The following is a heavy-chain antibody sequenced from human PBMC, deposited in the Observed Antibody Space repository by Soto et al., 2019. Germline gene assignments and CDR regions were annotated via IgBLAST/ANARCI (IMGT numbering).Heavy chain of an antibody. Sequence: ASVKVSCKASGYTFNGHYIHRVRQAPEQGPEWMGEIGPESGATRYAQRFQGRVTMTRDMSITTVYMELNNLSPDDTAIYYCGRGRSGQIVVFYWGQGTPVTVSS. J-gene: IGHJ4*02. CDR2: IGPESGAT. CDR3: GRGRSGQIVVFY. CDR1: GYTFNGHY. V-gene: IGHV1-2*02. D-gene: IGHD1-26*01.